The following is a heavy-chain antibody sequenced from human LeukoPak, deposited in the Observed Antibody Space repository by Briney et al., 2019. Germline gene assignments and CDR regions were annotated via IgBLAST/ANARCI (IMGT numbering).Heavy chain of an antibody. Sequence: GGSLRLSCAASGFTFTSYGMNWVRQAPGKGLEWVSSISNTGGYIYYADSVKGRFTISRDNAKNSLYLQMNSLRAEDTAMYYCARGRYSGTTYYFDYWGQGTLVTVSS. J-gene: IGHJ4*02. V-gene: IGHV3-21*04. CDR3: ARGRYSGTTYYFDY. D-gene: IGHD5-12*01. CDR1: GFTFTSYG. CDR2: ISNTGGYI.